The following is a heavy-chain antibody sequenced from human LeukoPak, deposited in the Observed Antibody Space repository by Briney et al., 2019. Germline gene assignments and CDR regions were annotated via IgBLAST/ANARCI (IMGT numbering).Heavy chain of an antibody. CDR2: IYSSGST. J-gene: IGHJ4*02. V-gene: IGHV4-4*07. CDR1: GGSISSYY. Sequence: PSETLSLTCTVCGGSISSYYCSWIRQPAGKGLEWIGRIYSSGSTNYNPSLKSRVTMSVDTSKNQFSLKLSSVTAADTAVYYCARERAWDSSVYDQGYFDYWGQGTLVTVSS. D-gene: IGHD3-22*01. CDR3: ARERAWDSSVYDQGYFDY.